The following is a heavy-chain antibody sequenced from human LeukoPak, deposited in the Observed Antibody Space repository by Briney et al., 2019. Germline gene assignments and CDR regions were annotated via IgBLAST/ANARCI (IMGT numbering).Heavy chain of an antibody. CDR2: INHSGST. Sequence: PSETLSLTCAVYGGSFSGYYGSWVRQPPGKGLEWIGEINHSGSTSYNPALKSRVTMSVDTSKNQFSLKLSSVTAADTAVYYCARLFGDYEDAFDIWGQGTMVTVSS. D-gene: IGHD4-17*01. CDR3: ARLFGDYEDAFDI. V-gene: IGHV4-34*01. J-gene: IGHJ3*02. CDR1: GGSFSGYY.